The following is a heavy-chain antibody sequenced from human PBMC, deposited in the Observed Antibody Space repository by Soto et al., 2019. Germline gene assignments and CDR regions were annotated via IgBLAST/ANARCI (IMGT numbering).Heavy chain of an antibody. J-gene: IGHJ4*02. CDR2: IWYDGSSK. Sequence: QVQLVESGGGVVQPGRSLRLSCAASGFTFSSYGMHWVRQAPGKGLEWVAVIWYDGSSKYYADSVKGRFTISRDNSKKTLYLQMHSLRAEDTAVYYCARGGGYCIGGSCYLDYWGQGTLVTVSS. CDR1: GFTFSSYG. D-gene: IGHD2-15*01. CDR3: ARGGGYCIGGSCYLDY. V-gene: IGHV3-33*01.